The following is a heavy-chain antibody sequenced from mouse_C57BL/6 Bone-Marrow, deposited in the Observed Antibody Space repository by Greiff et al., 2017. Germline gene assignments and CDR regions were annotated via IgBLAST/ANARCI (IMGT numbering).Heavy chain of an antibody. Sequence: VQLQQSGPELVKPGASVKISCKASGYSFTSYYIHWVKQRPGQGLEWIGWIYPGSGNTTYNEKFKGKATLTADTSSSTAYMQHSSLTSVDSAVYYGAGEGGVILFFDYWDQGTTPTVSS. D-gene: IGHD1-1*02. CDR1: GYSFTSYY. CDR3: AGEGGVILFFDY. V-gene: IGHV1-66*01. J-gene: IGHJ2*01. CDR2: IYPGSGNT.